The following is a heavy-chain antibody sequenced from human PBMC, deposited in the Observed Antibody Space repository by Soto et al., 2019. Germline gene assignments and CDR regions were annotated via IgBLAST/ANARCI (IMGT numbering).Heavy chain of an antibody. D-gene: IGHD3-3*01. CDR2: IYYSWST. Sequence: PXETLSLTCTVSGGSISSGGYYWSWIRQHPGKGLEWIGYIYYSWSTYYNPSLKSRVTISVDTSKNQFSLKLSSVTAADTAVYIFQRLGGINWFDPWGQGILVXVS. V-gene: IGHV4-31*03. CDR1: GGSISSGGYY. CDR3: QRLGGINWFDP. J-gene: IGHJ5*02.